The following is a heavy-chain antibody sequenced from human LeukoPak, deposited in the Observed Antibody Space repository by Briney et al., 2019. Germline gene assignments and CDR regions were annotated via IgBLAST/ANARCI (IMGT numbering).Heavy chain of an antibody. D-gene: IGHD3-10*01. J-gene: IGHJ4*02. CDR1: GFTVSAYA. CDR3: AARKVRGVWFYLDY. Sequence: GGSLRLSCAASGFTVSAYAMAWVRQAPGKGLEWVSTIYDDNTYFADSVKGRFAISTDNSKNTLYLQMNSLRVEDTAVYFCAARKVRGVWFYLDYWGQGTLVTVSS. CDR2: IYDDNT. V-gene: IGHV3-23*01.